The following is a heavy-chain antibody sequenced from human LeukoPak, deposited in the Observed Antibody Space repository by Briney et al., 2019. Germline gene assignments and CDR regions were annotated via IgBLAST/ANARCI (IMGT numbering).Heavy chain of an antibody. J-gene: IGHJ4*02. CDR2: ISSSGSTI. V-gene: IGHV3-48*03. CDR3: ARASNWNDADFEY. Sequence: PGGSLRLSCAASGFTFSSYEMNWVRQAPGKGLELVSYISSSGSTIYYADSVKGRFTISRDNAKKTLYLQMNSLRAEDTAVYYCARASNWNDADFEYWGQGTLVTVSS. D-gene: IGHD1-1*01. CDR1: GFTFSSYE.